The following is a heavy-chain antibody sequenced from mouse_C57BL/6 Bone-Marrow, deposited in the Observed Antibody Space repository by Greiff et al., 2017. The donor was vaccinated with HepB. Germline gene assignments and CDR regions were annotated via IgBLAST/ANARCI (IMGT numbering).Heavy chain of an antibody. CDR2: IHPNSGST. CDR3: AKLWLRRRRSGYFDY. Sequence: QVQLQQPGAELVKPGASVKLSCKASGYTFTSYWMHWVKQRPGQGLEWIGMIHPNSGSTNYNEKFKSKATLTVDNSASTAYMQHSSLTSEDSAVYYCAKLWLRRRRSGYFDYWGQGTTLTVSS. J-gene: IGHJ2*01. D-gene: IGHD2-2*01. CDR1: GYTFTSYW. V-gene: IGHV1-64*01.